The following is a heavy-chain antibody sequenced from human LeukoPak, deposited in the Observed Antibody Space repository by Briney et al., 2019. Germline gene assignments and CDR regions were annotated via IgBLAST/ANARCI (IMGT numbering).Heavy chain of an antibody. CDR3: VRDGTHFDFAS. D-gene: IGHD3/OR15-3a*01. V-gene: IGHV3-74*01. Sequence: GGSLRLSCAASGFTFRGYWMHWIRQAPGKGLVWVSRINGDGSHTIYADSVKGRFTISRDNAKNTLYLQMKSLTGEDTAVHHCVRDGTHFDFASWGQGSLAT. CDR2: INGDGSHT. J-gene: IGHJ5*02. CDR1: GFTFRGYW.